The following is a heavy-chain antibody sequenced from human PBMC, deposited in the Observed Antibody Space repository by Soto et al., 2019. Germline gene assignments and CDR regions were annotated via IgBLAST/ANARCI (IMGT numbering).Heavy chain of an antibody. Sequence: GASVKVSCKASGYTFTSYAMHWVRQAPGQRLEWMGWINAGNGNTKYSQKFQGRVTITRDTSASTAYMELSSLRSEDTAVYYCARSGYSYGYHDAFDIWGQGTMVTVAS. J-gene: IGHJ3*02. V-gene: IGHV1-3*01. CDR3: ARSGYSYGYHDAFDI. CDR1: GYTFTSYA. D-gene: IGHD5-18*01. CDR2: INAGNGNT.